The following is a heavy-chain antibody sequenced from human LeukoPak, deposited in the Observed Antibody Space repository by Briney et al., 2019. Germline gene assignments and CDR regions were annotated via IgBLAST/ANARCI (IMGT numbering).Heavy chain of an antibody. CDR3: ARIWYCSSTSCYTWGLGWFDP. D-gene: IGHD2-2*02. CDR2: IYYSGST. Sequence: PSETLSLTCTVSGGSISSGGYYWSWIRQHPGEGLEWIGYIYYSGSTYYNPSLKSRVTISVDTSKNQFSLKLSSVTAADTAVYYCARIWYCSSTSCYTWGLGWFDPWGQGTLVTVSS. CDR1: GGSISSGGYY. J-gene: IGHJ5*02. V-gene: IGHV4-31*03.